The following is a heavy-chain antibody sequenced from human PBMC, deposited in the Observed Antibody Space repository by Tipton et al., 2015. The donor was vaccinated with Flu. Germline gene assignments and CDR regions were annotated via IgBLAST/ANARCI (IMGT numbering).Heavy chain of an antibody. CDR1: GGSINRGSYY. J-gene: IGHJ4*02. V-gene: IGHV4-61*02. Sequence: TLSLTCTVSGGSINRGSYYWSWIRQPAGKGLEWIGRIYTTGSTDYNPSLKSRVTISVDTSKNQFSLKLSSVTAADTAVYYCARISSYYFFFDYWGQGALVTVSS. D-gene: IGHD1-26*01. CDR2: IYTTGST. CDR3: ARISSYYFFFDY.